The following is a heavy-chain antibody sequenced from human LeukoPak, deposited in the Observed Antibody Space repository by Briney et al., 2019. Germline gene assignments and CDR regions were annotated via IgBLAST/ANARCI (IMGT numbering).Heavy chain of an antibody. CDR2: INPSGTGT. J-gene: IGHJ6*03. CDR1: GYTITNNY. Sequence: ASVKVSCKASGYTITNNYMHWVRQAPGQGLEWMGVINPSGTGTSYAQKFQGRITMSRDTSISTAYMELSRLRSDDTAVYYCARGVAGVYFYYYMDVWGKGTTVTVPS. CDR3: ARGVAGVYFYYYMDV. V-gene: IGHV1-46*01. D-gene: IGHD1-14*01.